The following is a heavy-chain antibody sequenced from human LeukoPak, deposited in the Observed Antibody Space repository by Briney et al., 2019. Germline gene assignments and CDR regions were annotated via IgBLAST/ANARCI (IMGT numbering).Heavy chain of an antibody. Sequence: SETLSLTCTVSGGSISSGGYYWSWIRQHPGKGLEWIGYIYYSGSTYYNPSLKSRVTIPVDTSKNQFSLKLSSVTAADTAVYYCARRVAARPYYFDYWGQGTLVTVSS. V-gene: IGHV4-31*03. CDR3: ARRVAARPYYFDY. CDR1: GGSISSGGYY. CDR2: IYYSGST. J-gene: IGHJ4*02. D-gene: IGHD6-6*01.